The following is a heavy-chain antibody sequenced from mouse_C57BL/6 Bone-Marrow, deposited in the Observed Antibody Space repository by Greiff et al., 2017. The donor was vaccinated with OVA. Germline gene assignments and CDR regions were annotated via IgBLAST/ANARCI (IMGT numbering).Heavy chain of an antibody. Sequence: DVMLVESGGGLVKPGGSLKLSCAASGFTFSDYGMHWVRQAPEKGLEWVAYISSGSSTIYYADTVKGRFTISRDNAKNTLFLQMTSLRSEDTAMYYCARRLYSNHFDYWGQGTTLTVSS. CDR2: ISSGSSTI. V-gene: IGHV5-17*01. CDR3: ARRLYSNHFDY. D-gene: IGHD2-5*01. CDR1: GFTFSDYG. J-gene: IGHJ2*01.